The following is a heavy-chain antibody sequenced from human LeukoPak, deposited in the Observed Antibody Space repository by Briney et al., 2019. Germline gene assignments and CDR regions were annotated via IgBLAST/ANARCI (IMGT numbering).Heavy chain of an antibody. V-gene: IGHV1-58*02. CDR3: AADRGVERLHYYYGMDV. CDR1: GFTFTSSA. CDR2: IVVGSGNT. Sequence: ASVKVSCKASGFTFTSSAMQWVRQARGQRLEWIGWIVVGSGNTNYAQKFQERVTITRDMSTGTAYMELSSLRSEDTAVYYCAADRGVERLHYYYGMDVWGQGTTVTVSS. D-gene: IGHD1-1*01. J-gene: IGHJ6*02.